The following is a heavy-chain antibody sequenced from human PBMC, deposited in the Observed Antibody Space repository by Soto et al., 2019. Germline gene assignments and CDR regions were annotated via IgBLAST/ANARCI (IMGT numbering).Heavy chain of an antibody. V-gene: IGHV4-39*01. CDR3: PRLILAFTETFDY. CDR1: GGSVRSSGYY. J-gene: IGHJ4*02. D-gene: IGHD2-15*01. CDR2: LYSSGKT. Sequence: SETLSLTCTVSGGSVRSSGYYWAWIRQPPGKGLEWIGSLYSSGKTYRNPSLKSRVTMSDDTSKNQLSLRLSSVTAADTAVYYCPRLILAFTETFDYWGQGTLVTVSS.